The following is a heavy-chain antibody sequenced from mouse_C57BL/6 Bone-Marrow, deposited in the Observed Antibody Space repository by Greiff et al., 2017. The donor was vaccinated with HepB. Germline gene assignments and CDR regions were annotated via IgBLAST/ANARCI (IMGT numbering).Heavy chain of an antibody. V-gene: IGHV1-81*01. CDR3: ARDGYYWYFDV. Sequence: VKLMESGAELARPGASVKLSCKASGYTFTSYGISWVKQRTGQGLEWIGEIYPRSGNTYYNEKFKGEATLTADKSSSTEYMELRSLTSEDSAVYFCARDGYYWYFDVWGTGTTVTVSS. J-gene: IGHJ1*03. D-gene: IGHD2-3*01. CDR2: IYPRSGNT. CDR1: GYTFTSYG.